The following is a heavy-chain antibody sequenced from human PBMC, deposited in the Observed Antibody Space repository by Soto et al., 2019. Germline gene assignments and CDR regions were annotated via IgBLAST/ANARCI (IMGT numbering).Heavy chain of an antibody. CDR3: ARTGYSYGTNHNREPYYFDY. J-gene: IGHJ4*02. D-gene: IGHD5-18*01. Sequence: QVQLQQSGPGLVKPSQTLSLTCAISGDSVSSNSAAWNWIRQSPSRGLEWLGRTYYRSKWYNDYAVSVKSRITINPDTSKNQFSLQLNSVTPEDTAVYYCARTGYSYGTNHNREPYYFDYWGQGTLVTVSS. V-gene: IGHV6-1*01. CDR2: TYYRSKWYN. CDR1: GDSVSSNSAA.